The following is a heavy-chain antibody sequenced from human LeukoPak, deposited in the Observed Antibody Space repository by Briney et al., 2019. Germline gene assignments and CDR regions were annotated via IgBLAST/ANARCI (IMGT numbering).Heavy chain of an antibody. Sequence: ASVKVSCKASGYTFTGYYMHWVRQAPGQGLEWMGWINPNSGGTNYAQKFQGRVTMTRDTSISTAYMELSRLRSDDTAVYYCARDWETTVTIRFTAPRRYFDYWGQGTLVTVSS. CDR2: INPNSGGT. J-gene: IGHJ4*02. D-gene: IGHD4-11*01. CDR1: GYTFTGYY. CDR3: ARDWETTVTIRFTAPRRYFDY. V-gene: IGHV1-2*02.